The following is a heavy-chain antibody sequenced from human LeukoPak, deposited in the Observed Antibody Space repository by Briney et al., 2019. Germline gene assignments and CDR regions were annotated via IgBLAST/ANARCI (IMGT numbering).Heavy chain of an antibody. CDR3: ARSGSYQFDY. D-gene: IGHD1-26*01. Sequence: SETLSLTCTVSGGSISSYYWSWIRQPPGKGLEWIGYIYYSGSTYYNPSLKSRVTISVDTSKNQFSLKLSSVTAADTAVYYCARSGSYQFDYWGQGTLVTVPS. CDR2: IYYSGST. J-gene: IGHJ4*02. V-gene: IGHV4-59*08. CDR1: GGSISSYY.